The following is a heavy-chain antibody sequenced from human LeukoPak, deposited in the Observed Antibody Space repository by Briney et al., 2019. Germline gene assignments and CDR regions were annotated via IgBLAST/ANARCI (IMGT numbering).Heavy chain of an antibody. CDR3: ARELGAIAEAGRDWYFDL. Sequence: ASVKVSCKASGYTFTSYGISWVRQAPGQGREWMGWSSAYNGNTNYAQKLQGRVTMTTDTSTSTAYMELRSLRSDDTAMYYCARELGAIAEAGRDWYFDLWGRGTLVTVSS. D-gene: IGHD6-19*01. CDR2: SSAYNGNT. V-gene: IGHV1-18*01. J-gene: IGHJ2*01. CDR1: GYTFTSYG.